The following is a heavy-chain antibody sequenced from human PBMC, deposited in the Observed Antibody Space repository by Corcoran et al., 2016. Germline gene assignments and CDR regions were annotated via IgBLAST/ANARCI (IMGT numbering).Heavy chain of an antibody. V-gene: IGHV1-69*01. CDR1: GGTFSSYA. Sequence: QVQLVQSGAEVKKPGSSVKVSCKASGGTFSSYAISWVRQAPGQGLEWMGGIIPIFGTANYAQKFQGRVTITADESTSTAYMELSSLRSEDTAVYYCARVGASGGNPGYYYYGMDVWGQGTTVTVSS. D-gene: IGHD2-15*01. CDR3: ARVGASGGNPGYYYYGMDV. CDR2: IIPIFGTA. J-gene: IGHJ6*02.